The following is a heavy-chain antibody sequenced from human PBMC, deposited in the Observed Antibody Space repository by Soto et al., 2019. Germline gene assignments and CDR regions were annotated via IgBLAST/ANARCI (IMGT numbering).Heavy chain of an antibody. D-gene: IGHD6-13*01. CDR3: AKDFKKSSSGQEYFQH. CDR2: ISGSGGST. Sequence: EVQLLESGGGLVQPGGSLRLSCAASGLTFSSYAMTWVRQAPGKGLEWVSAISGSGGSTYYADSVKGRFTISRDNSKNTLDRQMNSRRAKDTAVYYCAKDFKKSSSGQEYFQHWGKGTLVTVSS. CDR1: GLTFSSYA. J-gene: IGHJ1*01. V-gene: IGHV3-23*01.